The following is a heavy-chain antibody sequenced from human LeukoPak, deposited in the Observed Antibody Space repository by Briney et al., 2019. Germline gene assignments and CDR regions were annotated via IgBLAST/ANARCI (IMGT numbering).Heavy chain of an antibody. D-gene: IGHD6-6*01. Sequence: ASVKVSCKASGYTFTSYGISWVRQAPGQGLEWMGWISAYNGNTNYAQKLQGRVTMTTDTSTSTAYMELRSLRSDDTAVYYCARRSSSSPYYYYYYMDVWGKGTTVTVSS. J-gene: IGHJ6*03. CDR1: GYTFTSYG. CDR3: ARRSSSSPYYYYYYMDV. CDR2: ISAYNGNT. V-gene: IGHV1-18*01.